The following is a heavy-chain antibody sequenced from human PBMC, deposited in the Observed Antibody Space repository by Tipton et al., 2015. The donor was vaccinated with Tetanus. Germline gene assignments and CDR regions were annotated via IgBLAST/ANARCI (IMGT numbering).Heavy chain of an antibody. CDR1: GFTFSSYA. Sequence: SLRLSCAASGFTFSSYAMSWVRQAPGKGLEWVSAISGSGGSTYYADSVKGRFTISRDNSKNTLYLQMNSLRAEDTAVYYCAKDGGFRAGAYSSGYLGYWGQGTLVTVSS. CDR3: AKDGGFRAGAYSSGYLGY. J-gene: IGHJ4*02. D-gene: IGHD3-22*01. CDR2: ISGSGGST. V-gene: IGHV3-23*01.